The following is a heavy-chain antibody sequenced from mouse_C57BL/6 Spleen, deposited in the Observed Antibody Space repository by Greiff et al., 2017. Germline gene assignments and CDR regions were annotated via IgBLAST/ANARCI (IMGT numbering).Heavy chain of an antibody. J-gene: IGHJ2*01. CDR2: IYPRDGST. D-gene: IGHD2-4*01. Sequence: VQRVESGPELVKPGASVKLSCKASGYTFTSYDINWVKQRPGQGLEWIGWIYPRDGSTKYNEKFKGKATLTVDTSSSTAYMELHSLTSEDSAVYFCARSSYDYDGGFFDYWGQGTTLTVSS. CDR3: ARSSYDYDGGFFDY. V-gene: IGHV1-85*01. CDR1: GYTFTSYD.